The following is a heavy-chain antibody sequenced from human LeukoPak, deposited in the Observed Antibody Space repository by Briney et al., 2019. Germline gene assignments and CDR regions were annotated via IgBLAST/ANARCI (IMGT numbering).Heavy chain of an antibody. Sequence: GESLKISCKGSRYSFTSYWIGWVRQMPGKGLESMGIIYPGDSDTRYSPSFQGQVTISADKSISTAYLQWNSLKVSDTAVYYCARASVVVVAATLDGYYGMDVWRQGTTVTVSS. V-gene: IGHV5-51*01. CDR2: IYPGDSDT. CDR1: RYSFTSYW. J-gene: IGHJ6*02. CDR3: ARASVVVVAATLDGYYGMDV. D-gene: IGHD2-15*01.